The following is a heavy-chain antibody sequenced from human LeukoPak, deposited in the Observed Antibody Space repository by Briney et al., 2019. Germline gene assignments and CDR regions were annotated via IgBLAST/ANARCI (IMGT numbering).Heavy chain of an antibody. CDR1: GGSISTTNYY. V-gene: IGHV4-39*01. Sequence: SETLSLTCTVSGGSISTTNYYWGWSRRPPGRDLEWIGSIYSSGNTYYNPSLESRVTISVDTSKNQLSLKLTSATAADTSVYYCARHSGLRSPFDPWGQGTLVTVSS. CDR3: ARHSGLRSPFDP. J-gene: IGHJ5*02. D-gene: IGHD3-3*01. CDR2: IYSSGNT.